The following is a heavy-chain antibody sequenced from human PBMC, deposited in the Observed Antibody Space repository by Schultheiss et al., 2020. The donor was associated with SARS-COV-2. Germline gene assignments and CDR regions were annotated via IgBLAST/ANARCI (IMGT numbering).Heavy chain of an antibody. Sequence: SETLSLTCSVSGGAVNTGGYYWSWIRQHPGKGLEWIGYISYSGRTFHNPSLKSRVTMSVDTSKNQISLRLSSVTAADTAVYYCARYYYDGTGDNWFDPWGQGTLVTVSS. CDR1: GGAVNTGGYY. CDR2: ISYSGRT. J-gene: IGHJ5*02. V-gene: IGHV4-30-4*01. CDR3: ARYYYDGTGDNWFDP. D-gene: IGHD3-22*01.